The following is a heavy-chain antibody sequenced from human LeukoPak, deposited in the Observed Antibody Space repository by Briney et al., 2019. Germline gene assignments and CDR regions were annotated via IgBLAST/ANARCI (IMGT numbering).Heavy chain of an antibody. Sequence: GGSLRLSCAASGFTFSSYGMHWVRQAPGKGLEWVAVIWYDGSNKYYADSVKGRFTISRDNSKNTLYLQMNSLRAEDTAVYYCAGDYSGGNSVLDYWGQGTLVTVSS. V-gene: IGHV3-33*01. D-gene: IGHD4-23*01. CDR3: AGDYSGGNSVLDY. J-gene: IGHJ4*02. CDR1: GFTFSSYG. CDR2: IWYDGSNK.